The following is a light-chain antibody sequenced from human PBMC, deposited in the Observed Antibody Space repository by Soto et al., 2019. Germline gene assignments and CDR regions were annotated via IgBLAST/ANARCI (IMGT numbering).Light chain of an antibody. V-gene: IGKV3-11*01. CDR1: QSFRGL. Sequence: EVVLTQSPVTLSLSPGERATLSCRASQSFRGLLAWYQQKPGQAPRLLIYDAYNRATGIPPRFSGSGSGTDFTLTISRLEPEDFAVYYCQQFGLSPTFGGGTKVEIK. J-gene: IGKJ4*01. CDR2: DAY. CDR3: QQFGLSPT.